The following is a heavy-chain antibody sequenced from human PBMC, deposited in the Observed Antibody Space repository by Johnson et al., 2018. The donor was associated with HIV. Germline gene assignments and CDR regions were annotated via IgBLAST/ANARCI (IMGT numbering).Heavy chain of an antibody. CDR2: ISYDGSNK. D-gene: IGHD1-1*01. CDR1: GFTFSSYG. CDR3: ARVPIYHWAVDL. J-gene: IGHJ3*01. V-gene: IGHV3-30*03. Sequence: QVQLVESGGGVVQPGRSLRLSCAASGFTFSSYGMHWVRQAPGKGLEWVAVISYDGSNKYYADSVKGRFTISRDNSKNTLYLQMNSLRAEDTAVYYCARVPIYHWAVDLWGQGTVVTVSS.